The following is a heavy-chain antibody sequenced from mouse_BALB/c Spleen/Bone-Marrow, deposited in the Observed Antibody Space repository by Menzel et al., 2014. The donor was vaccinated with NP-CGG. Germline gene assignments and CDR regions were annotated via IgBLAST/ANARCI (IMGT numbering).Heavy chain of an antibody. D-gene: IGHD2-14*01. J-gene: IGHJ3*01. CDR2: IDPANGNT. V-gene: IGHV14-3*02. CDR1: GFNIKDTY. Sequence: VQLKESGAELVKPGASVKLSCTASGFNIKDTYKHWVKQRPEQGLEWIVGIDPANGNTKYDPKFQGKATITADTSSNTAYLQLSSLTSEDTAVYYCAYYRYDEGGFAFWGQGTLVTVSA. CDR3: AYYRYDEGGFAF.